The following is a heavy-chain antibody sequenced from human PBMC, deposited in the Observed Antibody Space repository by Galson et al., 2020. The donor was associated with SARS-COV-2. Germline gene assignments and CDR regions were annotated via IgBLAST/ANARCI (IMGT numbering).Heavy chain of an antibody. CDR2: ISGSGGST. Sequence: GSLRLSCAASGFTFSSYAMSWVRQAPGKGLEWVSAISGSGGSTYYADSVKGRFTISRDNSKNTLYLQMNSLRAEDTAVYYCANYYDSSGYYGPVGDYYYYYGMDVWGQGTTVTVSS. CDR1: GFTFSSYA. CDR3: ANYYDSSGYYGPVGDYYYYYGMDV. J-gene: IGHJ6*02. D-gene: IGHD3-22*01. V-gene: IGHV3-23*01.